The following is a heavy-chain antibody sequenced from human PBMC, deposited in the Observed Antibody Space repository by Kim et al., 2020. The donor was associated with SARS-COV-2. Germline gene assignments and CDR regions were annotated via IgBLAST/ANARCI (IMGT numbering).Heavy chain of an antibody. V-gene: IGHV3-48*04. CDR1: GFTFNTYS. CDR2: ISSSSSPI. J-gene: IGHJ4*02. D-gene: IGHD5-12*01. Sequence: GGSLRLSCAASGFTFNTYSMNWVRQAPGKGLEWLSYISSSSSPIYYADSVRGRFTISRDNAKNSLYLQMDSLGAEDTAVYYCARAQRGYSDYDYPDYWGQGTLVAVSS. CDR3: ARAQRGYSDYDYPDY.